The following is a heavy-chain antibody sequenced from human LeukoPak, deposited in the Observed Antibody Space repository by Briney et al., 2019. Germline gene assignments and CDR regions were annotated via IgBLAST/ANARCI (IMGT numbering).Heavy chain of an antibody. CDR2: ISSSSSHT. CDR3: ARDLWADSSGYPVDY. Sequence: GGSLRLSCAASGFTFSDYYMSWIRQAPGKGLEWVSYISSSSSHTNYTDSVKGRFTISRDNAKNSLYLQMNSLRAEDTAVYYCARDLWADSSGYPVDYWGQGTLVTVSS. CDR1: GFTFSDYY. V-gene: IGHV3-11*06. J-gene: IGHJ4*02. D-gene: IGHD3-22*01.